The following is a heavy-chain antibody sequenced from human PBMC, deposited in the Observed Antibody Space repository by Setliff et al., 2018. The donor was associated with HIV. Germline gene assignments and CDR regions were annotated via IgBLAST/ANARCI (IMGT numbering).Heavy chain of an antibody. D-gene: IGHD6-19*01. V-gene: IGHV4-4*08. Sequence: SETLSLTCSVSGGSISGNAWSWIRQPPGKGLEWIGYVQNRGTTNYTSSLKSRVTISVDTSRNQFSLKLTSVTAADTAVYYCARDRHIAVSGDGAFDIWGQGTLVTVSS. CDR2: VQNRGTT. J-gene: IGHJ3*02. CDR3: ARDRHIAVSGDGAFDI. CDR1: GGSISGNA.